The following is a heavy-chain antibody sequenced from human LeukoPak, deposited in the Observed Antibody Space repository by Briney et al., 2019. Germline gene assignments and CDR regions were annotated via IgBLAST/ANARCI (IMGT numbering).Heavy chain of an antibody. CDR2: MNPNSGNT. Sequence: GASVKVSCKASGYTFTSYDINWVRQAPGQGLEWMGWMNPNSGNTGYAQKLQGRISMTRDTSFNTAYMELSSLTSEDTAVYYCARSRGPQQGSPLFDYWGQGTLVTVSS. D-gene: IGHD2-15*01. J-gene: IGHJ4*02. CDR3: ARSRGPQQGSPLFDY. CDR1: GYTFTSYD. V-gene: IGHV1-8*01.